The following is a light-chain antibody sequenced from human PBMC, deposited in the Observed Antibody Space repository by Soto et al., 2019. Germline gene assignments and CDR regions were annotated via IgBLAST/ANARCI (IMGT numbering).Light chain of an antibody. CDR2: LGS. CDR3: MQALQTWT. V-gene: IGKV2-28*01. Sequence: DIVMIQSPLSLPVTPGEPASISRRSSQSLLHSNGYNYLDWYLQKPGQSPQLLIYLGSNRASGVPDRFSGSGSGTDFTLKISRVEAEDVGVYYCMQALQTWTFGQGTKVEIK. CDR1: QSLLHSNGYNY. J-gene: IGKJ1*01.